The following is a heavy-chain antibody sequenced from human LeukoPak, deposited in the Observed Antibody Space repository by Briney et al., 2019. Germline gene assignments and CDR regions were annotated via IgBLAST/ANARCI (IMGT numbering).Heavy chain of an antibody. CDR1: GGSFSNYY. J-gene: IGHJ4*02. V-gene: IGHV4-34*01. D-gene: IGHD5-24*01. CDR2: INHSGST. Sequence: PSETLSLTCGVSGGSFSNYYWSWIRQSPENGLEWIGEINHSGSTNYNPSPKSRVTFSVDTSKNQFSLTLSSVTAGETAVYYCARRPLKLEMATFFDYWGQGTLVTVSS. CDR3: ARRPLKLEMATFFDY.